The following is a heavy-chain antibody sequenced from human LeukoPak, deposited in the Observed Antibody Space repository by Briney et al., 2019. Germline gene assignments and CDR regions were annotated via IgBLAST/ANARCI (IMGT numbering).Heavy chain of an antibody. CDR1: GGSISSSSYY. J-gene: IGHJ4*02. V-gene: IGHV4-39*07. CDR3: ARVTGSAVATIYFDY. D-gene: IGHD5-12*01. Sequence: PSETLSLTCTVSGGSISSSSYYWGWIRQPPGKGLEWIGSIYCSGSTYYNPSLKSRVTISVDTSKNQFSLKLSSVTAADTAVYYCARVTGSAVATIYFDYWGQGTLVTVSS. CDR2: IYCSGST.